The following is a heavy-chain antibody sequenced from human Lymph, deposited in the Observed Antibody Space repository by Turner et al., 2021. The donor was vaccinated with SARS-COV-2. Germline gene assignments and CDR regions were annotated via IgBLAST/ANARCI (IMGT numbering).Heavy chain of an antibody. CDR1: GASISNYY. J-gene: IGHJ4*02. Sequence: QVQLQASGPGLVKPSETLSLTCTVSGASISNYYWSWIRQPPGKGLEWIGYIYYSGSTNYNPSLKSRVTISVDTSKNQFSLKLSSVTAADTAVYYGARGFDYWGQGTLVTVSS. V-gene: IGHV4-59*01. CDR2: IYYSGST. CDR3: ARGFDY.